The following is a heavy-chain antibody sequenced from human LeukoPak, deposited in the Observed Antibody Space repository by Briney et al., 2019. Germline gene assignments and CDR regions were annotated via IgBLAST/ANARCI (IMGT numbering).Heavy chain of an antibody. CDR2: IYSGGST. Sequence: GGSLRLSCAASGYTVSSNYMSWVRQAPGKGLEWVPVIYSGGSTYYADSVKGRFTISRDNSKNTLYLQMNSLRAEDTAVYYCAREDDYGGNFDYWGQGTLVTVSS. J-gene: IGHJ4*02. V-gene: IGHV3-66*02. CDR3: AREDDYGGNFDY. CDR1: GYTVSSNY. D-gene: IGHD4-23*01.